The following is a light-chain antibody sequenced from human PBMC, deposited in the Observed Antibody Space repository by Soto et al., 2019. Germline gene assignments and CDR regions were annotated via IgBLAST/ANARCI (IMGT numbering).Light chain of an antibody. CDR2: VAS. V-gene: IGKV1-27*01. CDR1: QGISKY. J-gene: IGKJ1*01. CDR3: QNYDSYPWT. Sequence: DVQMTQSPSSLSASVGDRVTITCRASQGISKYLAWYQQKPGKVPRLLIYVASTFQKGVPSRFSGSGSGTDFILTISSLQPDDVATYYCQNYDSYPWTFGQGTRVEIK.